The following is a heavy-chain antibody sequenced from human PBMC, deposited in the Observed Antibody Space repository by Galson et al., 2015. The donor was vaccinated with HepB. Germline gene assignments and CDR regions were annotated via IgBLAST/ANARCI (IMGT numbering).Heavy chain of an antibody. D-gene: IGHD2-2*01. CDR2: ISSSSSYI. J-gene: IGHJ5*02. V-gene: IGHV3-21*01. CDR3: ARDMRKYCSSTSCLSGWFDP. Sequence: LRLSCAASGFTFSSYSMNWVRQAPGKGLEWVSSISSSSSYIYYADSVKGRFTISRDNAKNSLYLQMNSLRAEDTAVYYCARDMRKYCSSTSCLSGWFDPWGQGTLVTVSS. CDR1: GFTFSSYS.